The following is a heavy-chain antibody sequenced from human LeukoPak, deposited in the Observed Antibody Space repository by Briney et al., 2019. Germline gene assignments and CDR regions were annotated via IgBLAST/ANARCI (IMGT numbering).Heavy chain of an antibody. V-gene: IGHV1-18*01. CDR3: ASQLGIGAFDI. J-gene: IGHJ3*02. Sequence: ASVKVSCKASGYTFTSYGISWVRQAPGQGLEWVGWISAYNGNTNYAQKLQGRVTMTTDTSTSTAHMELRSLRSDDTAVYYCASQLGIGAFDIWGQGTMVTVSS. CDR2: ISAYNGNT. D-gene: IGHD7-27*01. CDR1: GYTFTSYG.